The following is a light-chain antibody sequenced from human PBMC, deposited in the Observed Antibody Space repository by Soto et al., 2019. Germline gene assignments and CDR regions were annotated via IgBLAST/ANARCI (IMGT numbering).Light chain of an antibody. Sequence: DIQMTQSPSTLSASVGDRVTITCRASQSISYWLAWHQQKPGKAPKLLIYKASSLESGVPSRFSGSGSGTEFTLSISSLQPDDFATYYCQHYNGYSWTFGQGTKVEIK. V-gene: IGKV1-5*03. CDR1: QSISYW. CDR3: QHYNGYSWT. J-gene: IGKJ1*01. CDR2: KAS.